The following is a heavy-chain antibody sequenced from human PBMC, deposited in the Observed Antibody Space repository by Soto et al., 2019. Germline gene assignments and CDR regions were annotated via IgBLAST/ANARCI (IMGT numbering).Heavy chain of an antibody. V-gene: IGHV3-53*02. Sequence: EVQLVETGGGLIQPGGSLRLSCAASGFTVSSNYMSWVRQAPGKGLEWVSVIYSGGSTYYADSVKGRFTISRDNSKNTLYLQMNSLRAEDTAVYYCARDYYDSSGYYRDYWGQGTLVTVSS. CDR2: IYSGGST. CDR1: GFTVSSNY. J-gene: IGHJ4*02. CDR3: ARDYYDSSGYYRDY. D-gene: IGHD3-22*01.